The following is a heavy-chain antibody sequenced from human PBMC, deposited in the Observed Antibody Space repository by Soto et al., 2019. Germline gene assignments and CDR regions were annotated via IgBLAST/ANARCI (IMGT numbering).Heavy chain of an antibody. CDR1: GYTFTSYG. CDR2: IRAYNGNT. J-gene: IGHJ4*02. CDR3: TRDAPPAGY. Sequence: QVQLVQSGAEVKKPGASVKVSCKASGYTFTSYGISWVRQAPGQGLEWMGWIRAYNGNTNYAQKLQGRVTMTTDSSTPTAYRELRSLRSDDAAEYFCTRDAPPAGYRGQGTLVTVSS. V-gene: IGHV1-18*01.